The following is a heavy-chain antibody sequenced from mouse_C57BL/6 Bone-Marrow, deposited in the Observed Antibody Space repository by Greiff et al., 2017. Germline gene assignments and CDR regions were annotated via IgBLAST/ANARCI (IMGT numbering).Heavy chain of an antibody. V-gene: IGHV1-50*01. CDR1: GYTFTSYW. CDR2: IDPSDSYT. Sequence: VQLQPPGAELVKPGASVKLSCKASGYTFTSYWMQWVKQRPGQGLEWIGEIDPSDSYTNYNQKFKGKATLTVDTSSSTAYMQLSSLTSEDSAVYCCARGGLPMDYWGQGTSVTVSS. J-gene: IGHJ4*01. CDR3: ARGGLPMDY. D-gene: IGHD3-3*01.